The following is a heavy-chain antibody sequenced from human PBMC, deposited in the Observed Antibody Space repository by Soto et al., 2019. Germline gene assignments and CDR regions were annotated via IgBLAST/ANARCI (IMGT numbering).Heavy chain of an antibody. CDR1: GFSLTTSGVG. CDR3: ALRAAGVSAWYFDL. D-gene: IGHD6-19*01. Sequence: QITLKESGPTLVKPTQTLTLTCTFSGFSLTTSGVGVGWIRQPPGKALEWLALIYWDDDKRYSQSLKSRLTIRNDTSKHQCVLTTTNMYPVDTATYYCALRAAGVSAWYFDLGGRGTLVNVSS. V-gene: IGHV2-5*02. CDR2: IYWDDDK. J-gene: IGHJ2*01.